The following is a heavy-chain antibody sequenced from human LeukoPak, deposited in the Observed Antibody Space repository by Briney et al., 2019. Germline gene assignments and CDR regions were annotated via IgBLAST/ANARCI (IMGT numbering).Heavy chain of an antibody. CDR1: GHNFSSHW. V-gene: IGHV5-51*01. Sequence: GESLKISCQAFGHNFSSHWIAWVRQMPGKGLEWMGIIFPADSDTRVSPSFQGRVTLSVDRSINTAYLQWSSLKASDTAMYYCARLLIHGRRNYYYYMDVWGKGTAVTVSS. CDR2: IFPADSDT. CDR3: ARLLIHGRRNYYYYMDV. J-gene: IGHJ6*03. D-gene: IGHD2-15*01.